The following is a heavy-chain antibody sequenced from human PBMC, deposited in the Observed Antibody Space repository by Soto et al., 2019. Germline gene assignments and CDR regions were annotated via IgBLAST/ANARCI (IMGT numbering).Heavy chain of an antibody. J-gene: IGHJ2*01. V-gene: IGHV4-30-4*01. CDR2: VYYSGSS. CDR3: ARMSYYYDKWYFDL. D-gene: IGHD3-22*01. Sequence: QLQESGPGLVKPSQTLSLTCSVSGGSINNDDFYWSWLRQTPGKGLQWIGYVYYSGSSDCIPSLKSRLSMSIDKSKHQFTLKLSSVTAADTAIYYCARMSYYYDKWYFDLWRLGTLLTVSS. CDR1: GGSINNDDFY.